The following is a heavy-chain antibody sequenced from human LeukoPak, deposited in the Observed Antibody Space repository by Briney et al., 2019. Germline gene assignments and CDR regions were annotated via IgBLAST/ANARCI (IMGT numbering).Heavy chain of an antibody. CDR3: TTDDCSGYDIFDY. CDR1: GFTFSNAW. D-gene: IGHD5-12*01. V-gene: IGHV3-15*01. Sequence: PGGSLRLSCAASGFTFSNAWMSWVRQAPGKGLEWVGRIKSKTDGGTTDYAAPVKGRFTISRDDSKNTLYLQMNSLKTEDTAVYYCTTDDCSGYDIFDYWGQGTLVTVSS. CDR2: IKSKTDGGTT. J-gene: IGHJ4*02.